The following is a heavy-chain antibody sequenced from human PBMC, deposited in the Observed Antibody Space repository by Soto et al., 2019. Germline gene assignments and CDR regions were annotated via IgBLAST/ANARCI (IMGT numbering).Heavy chain of an antibody. J-gene: IGHJ6*02. CDR2: IIPVFGLV. CDR3: AGGRIVVVGSRAYSGMDV. D-gene: IGHD3-22*01. Sequence: QVHLLLQSGAEVKKPGSSVKVSCKASGGTPSNSAISWVRQAPGQGLEWMGGIIPVFGLVKYAQNFQGRVIITADESTNTAYMELSSLRPEDTAVYYCAGGRIVVVGSRAYSGMDVWGQGTTVTVSS. V-gene: IGHV1-69*01. CDR1: GGTPSNSA.